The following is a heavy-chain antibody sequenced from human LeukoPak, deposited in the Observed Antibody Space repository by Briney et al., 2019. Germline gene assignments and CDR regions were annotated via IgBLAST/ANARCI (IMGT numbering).Heavy chain of an antibody. Sequence: GGSLRLSCAASGFTFSSYGMHWVRQAPGKGLEWVAVIWYDGSNKYYADSVKGRFTISRDNSKNTLYLQMNSLRAEDTAVYYCARDTSGITMVRGVISPGSSYGMDVWGQGTTVTVSS. J-gene: IGHJ6*02. CDR1: GFTFSSYG. D-gene: IGHD3-10*01. CDR3: ARDTSGITMVRGVISPGSSYGMDV. CDR2: IWYDGSNK. V-gene: IGHV3-33*01.